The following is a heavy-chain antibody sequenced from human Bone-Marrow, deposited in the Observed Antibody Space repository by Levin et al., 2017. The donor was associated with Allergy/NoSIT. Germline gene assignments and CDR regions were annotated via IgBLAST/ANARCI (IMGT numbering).Heavy chain of an antibody. J-gene: IGHJ4*02. CDR1: GFSVTTSTVG. CDR3: AHSLSGYDSYDY. Sequence: KRSGPTLVKPTQTLTLTCTFSGFSVTTSTVGVGWIRQPPGKALEWLAVIYGDDDKRYSPSLKTRLTITKDSSKNEVVLTMTNLDPVDTATYHCAHSLSGYDSYDYWGPGTLVTVSS. CDR2: IYGDDDK. D-gene: IGHD5-12*01. V-gene: IGHV2-5*02.